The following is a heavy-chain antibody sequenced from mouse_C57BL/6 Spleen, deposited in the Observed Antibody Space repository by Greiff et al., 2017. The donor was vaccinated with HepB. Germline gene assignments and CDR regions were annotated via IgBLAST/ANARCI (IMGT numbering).Heavy chain of an antibody. J-gene: IGHJ4*01. CDR2: INPNNGGT. V-gene: IGHV1-26*01. D-gene: IGHD1-1*01. Sequence: VQLQQSGPELVKPGASVKIPCKASGYTFTDYYMNWVKQSHGKSLEWIGDINPNNGGTSYNQKFKGKATLTVDKSSSTAYMELRSLTSEDSAVYYCARGGVYYGSSYAMDYWGQGTSVTVSS. CDR3: ARGGVYYGSSYAMDY. CDR1: GYTFTDYY.